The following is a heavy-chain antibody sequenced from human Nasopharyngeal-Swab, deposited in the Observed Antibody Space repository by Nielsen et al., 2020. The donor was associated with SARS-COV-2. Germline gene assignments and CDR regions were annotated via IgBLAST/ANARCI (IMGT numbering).Heavy chain of an antibody. CDR3: ARGNVLRYFDWFPHWYFDL. D-gene: IGHD3-9*01. V-gene: IGHV4-34*01. CDR1: GGSFSGYY. CDR2: INHSGST. Sequence: GSLRLSCAVYGGSFSGYYWTWIRQLPGKGLEWIGEINHSGSTNYNPSLKSRVTISVDTSKNQFSLKLSSVTAADTAVYYCARGNVLRYFDWFPHWYFDLWGRGTLVTVSS. J-gene: IGHJ2*01.